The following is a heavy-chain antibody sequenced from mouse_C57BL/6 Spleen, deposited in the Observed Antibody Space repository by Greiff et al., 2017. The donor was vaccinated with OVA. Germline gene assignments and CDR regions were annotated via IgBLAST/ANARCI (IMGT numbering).Heavy chain of an antibody. D-gene: IGHD1-1*01. CDR2: INPNNGGT. J-gene: IGHJ2*01. CDR3: SRPYGSLSYFDY. CDR1: GYTFTDYY. Sequence: EVQLQQSGPELVKPGASVKISCKASGYTFTDYYMNWVKQSHGKSLEWIGDINPNNGGTSYNQKFKGKATLTVDKSSISAYIELLSLTSEDSAFSSCSRPYGSLSYFDYWGQGTTLTVSS. V-gene: IGHV1-26*01.